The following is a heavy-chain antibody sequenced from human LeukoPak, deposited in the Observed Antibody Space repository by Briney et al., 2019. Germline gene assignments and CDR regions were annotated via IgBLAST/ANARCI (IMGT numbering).Heavy chain of an antibody. V-gene: IGHV4-4*07. CDR1: GGSISSYY. CDR2: VYTSGST. Sequence: KPSETLSLTCTVSGGSISSYYWSWIRQPAGKGLEWIGRVYTSGSTNYNPSLKSRVTMSVDTSKNQFSLKLSSVTAADTAVYYCAGDRLSFGVVISDAFDIWGQGTMVTVSS. J-gene: IGHJ3*02. CDR3: AGDRLSFGVVISDAFDI. D-gene: IGHD3-3*01.